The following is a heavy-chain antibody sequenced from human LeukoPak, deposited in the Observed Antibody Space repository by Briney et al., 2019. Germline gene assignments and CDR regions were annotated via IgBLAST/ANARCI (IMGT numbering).Heavy chain of an antibody. CDR2: INPDNGVT. J-gene: IGHJ4*02. CDR3: ARYSVIYGPWFPYY. CDR1: GYTFSGYY. Sequence: GASVKVSCKSSGYTFSGYYMNWVRQAPGQGLEWMGWINPDNGVTHYAQKFQGRVTMTSATSISTASMELPTMRPEDKAMYYFARYSVIYGPWFPYYWGAGTLVTASS. D-gene: IGHD5/OR15-5a*01. V-gene: IGHV1-2*02.